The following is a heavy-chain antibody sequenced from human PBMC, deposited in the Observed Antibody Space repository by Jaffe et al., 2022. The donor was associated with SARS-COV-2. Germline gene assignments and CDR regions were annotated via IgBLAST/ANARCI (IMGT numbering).Heavy chain of an antibody. CDR2: INPSGGGT. CDR1: AYTFTSYH. V-gene: IGHV1-46*01. Sequence: QVHLVQSGAEVKKPGASVKVSCKASAYTFTSYHMHWVRQAPGQGLEWMGIINPSGGGTIYAQKFQGRVTMTRDTSTSTVYMELSSLTSEDTAVYFCARDLGTVTTQLDYWGQGTLVTVSS. D-gene: IGHD4-17*01. J-gene: IGHJ4*02. CDR3: ARDLGTVTTQLDY.